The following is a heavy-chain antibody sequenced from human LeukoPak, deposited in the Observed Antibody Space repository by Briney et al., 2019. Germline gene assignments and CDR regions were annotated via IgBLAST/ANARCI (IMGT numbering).Heavy chain of an antibody. CDR3: ARSRRTTYNWFDP. D-gene: IGHD1-1*01. CDR2: ISHDGSNK. V-gene: IGHV3-30-3*01. J-gene: IGHJ5*02. Sequence: PGRSLRLSCAASGFTFSSYAMHWVRQAPGKGLEWVAVISHDGSNKYYADSVKGRFTISRDNSKNTLYLQMNSLRAEDTAVYYCARSRRTTYNWFDPWGQGTLVTVSS. CDR1: GFTFSSYA.